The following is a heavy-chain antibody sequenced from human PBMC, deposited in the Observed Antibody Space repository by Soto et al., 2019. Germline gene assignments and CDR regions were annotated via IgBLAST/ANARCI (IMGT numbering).Heavy chain of an antibody. V-gene: IGHV4-30-4*01. J-gene: IGHJ5*02. CDR3: ARYNLLGYCSGGSCYTNWFDP. CDR1: GGSISSGDYX. D-gene: IGHD2-15*01. Sequence: SETLSLTCTVSGGSISSGDYXSSWIRQPPGKGLEWIGYIYYSGSTYYNPSLKSRVTISVDTSKNQFSLKLSSVTAADTAVYYCARYNLLGYCSGGSCYTNWFDPWGQGTLVTVSS. CDR2: IYYSGST.